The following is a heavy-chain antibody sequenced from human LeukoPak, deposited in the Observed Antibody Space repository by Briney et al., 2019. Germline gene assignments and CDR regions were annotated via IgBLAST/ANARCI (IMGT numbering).Heavy chain of an antibody. CDR2: INGDGSST. CDR3: ARVPKWELLDAFDI. J-gene: IGHJ3*02. V-gene: IGHV3-74*01. CDR1: GFTFSSYW. D-gene: IGHD1-26*01. Sequence: GGSLRLSCAASGFTFSSYWMHWVRQAPGKGLVWVSRINGDGSSTSYADSVKGRFTVSRDNAKNTLYLQMNSLRAEDTAVYYCARVPKWELLDAFDIWGQGTMVTVSS.